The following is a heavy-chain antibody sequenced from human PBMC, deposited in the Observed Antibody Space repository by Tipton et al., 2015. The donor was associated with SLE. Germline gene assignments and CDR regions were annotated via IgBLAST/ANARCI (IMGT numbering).Heavy chain of an antibody. Sequence: TLSLTCAVSGYSISSGYYWGWIRQPPGKGLEWIGSIYHSGSTYYNPSLKSRVTISVDTSKNQFSLKLSSVTAADTAVYTCARHYNLFSAFDSWGQGTLVTVSS. J-gene: IGHJ4*02. CDR2: IYHSGST. D-gene: IGHD3-3*01. V-gene: IGHV4-38-2*01. CDR3: ARHYNLFSAFDS. CDR1: GYSISSGYY.